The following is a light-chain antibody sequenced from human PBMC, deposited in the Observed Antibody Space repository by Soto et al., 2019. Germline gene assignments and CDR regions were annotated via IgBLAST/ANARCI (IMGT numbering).Light chain of an antibody. CDR1: QSVLYSSSNKNY. Sequence: DIVMTQSPDSLAVSLGERATINCKSSQSVLYSSSNKNYLAWYQQKPGQPPKLLIYWASTRESGVPDRFSGSGSGTDFTLTISSLQAEDVEVYYCHPYYRNPLKCGVGTKVDIX. J-gene: IGKJ4*02. CDR2: WAS. CDR3: HPYYRNPLK. V-gene: IGKV4-1*01.